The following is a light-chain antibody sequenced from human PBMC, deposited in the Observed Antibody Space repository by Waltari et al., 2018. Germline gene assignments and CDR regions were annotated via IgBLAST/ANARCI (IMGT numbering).Light chain of an antibody. V-gene: IGLV3-25*03. CDR3: QSADSSGTYVI. CDR1: AWPKQY. Sequence: SYELTQPPSVSVSPGQTARITCSGGAWPKQYADWYQQKAGQAPVLVVYKNNERPSGIPERLSGSSSGQTVTLTISGVQAEDEADYYCQSADSSGTYVIFGGGTKLTVL. CDR2: KNN. J-gene: IGLJ2*01.